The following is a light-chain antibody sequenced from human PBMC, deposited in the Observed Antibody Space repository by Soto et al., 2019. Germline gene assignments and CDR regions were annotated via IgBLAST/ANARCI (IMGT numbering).Light chain of an antibody. CDR1: YDISSS. V-gene: IGKV1-9*01. CDR3: QQLHAYPWT. J-gene: IGKJ1*01. Sequence: DIQLTQSPSFLSASVEDRVTISCRASYDISSSLAWYQQEPGKPPKLLIYDSSTLQTGVPSRFTGSGSGRKFTLTISGLQFGDFATYYCQQLHAYPWTFGQGTKVDIK. CDR2: DSS.